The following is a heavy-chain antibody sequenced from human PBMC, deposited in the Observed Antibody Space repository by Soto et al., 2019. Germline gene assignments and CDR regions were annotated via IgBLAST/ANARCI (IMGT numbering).Heavy chain of an antibody. CDR1: GYTVTDLS. CDR2: FEPEDGEI. J-gene: IGHJ6*02. CDR3: ARATDKLITIYYGMDV. V-gene: IGHV1-24*01. D-gene: IGHD3-3*01. Sequence: ASVKVSCKVSGYTVTDLSIHWVRQSPGKGLEWMANFEPEDGEIVYAQKFQVRAIITRDTSARTAYMELSSLRSEDTAVYYCARATDKLITIYYGMDVWGQGTTVTVSS.